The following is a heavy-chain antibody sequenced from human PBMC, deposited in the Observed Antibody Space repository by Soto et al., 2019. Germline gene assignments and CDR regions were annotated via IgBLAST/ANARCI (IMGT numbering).Heavy chain of an antibody. CDR2: IYYRGRT. CDR1: DGSISNYY. D-gene: IGHD2-21*01. CDR3: AGHPANESGDSVDY. Sequence: ASETLSLTCTVSDGSISNYYWSWIRQPPGKGLEWIGHIYYRGRTNYNPSLKSRVTMSVDTSKNQFSLKLSSVTAADTAVYYCAGHPANESGDSVDYWGQGTLVTVSS. J-gene: IGHJ4*02. V-gene: IGHV4-59*08.